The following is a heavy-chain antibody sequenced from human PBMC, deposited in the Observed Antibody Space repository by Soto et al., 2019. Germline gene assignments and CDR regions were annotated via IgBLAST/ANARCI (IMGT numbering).Heavy chain of an antibody. CDR1: GASVSTGVYY. Sequence: SETLSLTCTVSGASVSTGVYYWTWIRQHPGKGLEWIGYIDNSGATYYIPSLTGRVGISVDTSKNQFSLNLQSLTAADTAFYYCAGAVSDFDVRRYRTSYFDQWGHGILVTVSS. J-gene: IGHJ4*01. CDR3: AGAVSDFDVRRYRTSYFDQ. CDR2: IDNSGAT. V-gene: IGHV4-31*03. D-gene: IGHD3-10*02.